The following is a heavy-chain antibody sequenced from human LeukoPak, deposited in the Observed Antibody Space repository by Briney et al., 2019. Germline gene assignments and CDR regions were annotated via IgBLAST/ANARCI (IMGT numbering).Heavy chain of an antibody. Sequence: ASVKVSCKASGYTFTNYYMHWVRQAPGQGLEWMGIINPSGGSTSYAQKFQGRVTITTDESTSTAYMELSSLRSEDTAVYYCARDLGSGWYYVWGQGTLVTVSS. CDR3: ARDLGSGWYYV. D-gene: IGHD6-19*01. CDR1: GYTFTNYY. V-gene: IGHV1-46*01. CDR2: INPSGGST. J-gene: IGHJ4*02.